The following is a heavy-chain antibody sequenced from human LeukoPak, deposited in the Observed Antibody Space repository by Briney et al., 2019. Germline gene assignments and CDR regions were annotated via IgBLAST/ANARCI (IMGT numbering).Heavy chain of an antibody. CDR2: IYYSGST. CDR3: ARVDCSGGSCYAFDI. CDR1: GGSISSYY. Sequence: PSETLSLTCTVSGGSISSYYWSCIRQPPGKGLEWIGYIYYSGSTNYNPSLKSRVTISVDTSKNQFSLKLSSVTAADTAVYYCARVDCSGGSCYAFDIWGQGTMVTVSS. D-gene: IGHD2-15*01. V-gene: IGHV4-59*01. J-gene: IGHJ3*02.